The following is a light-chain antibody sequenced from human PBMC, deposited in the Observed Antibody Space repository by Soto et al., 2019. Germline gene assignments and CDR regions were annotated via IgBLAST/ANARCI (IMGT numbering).Light chain of an antibody. J-gene: IGKJ3*01. CDR2: AAS. CDR1: QGISSY. Sequence: IPLTQSPSSLSASVGDRVTITCRASQGISSYLAWYQQKPGRAPKLLIYAASTLQSGVPSRFSGSGSGTDFTLTISSLQPEEFATYYCQQLNSYSFTFGPGTKVDLK. CDR3: QQLNSYSFT. V-gene: IGKV1-9*01.